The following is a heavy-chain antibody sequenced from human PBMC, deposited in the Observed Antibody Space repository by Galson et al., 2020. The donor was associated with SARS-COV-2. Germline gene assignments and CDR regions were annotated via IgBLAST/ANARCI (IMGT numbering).Heavy chain of an antibody. CDR1: HYSISSHVY. Sequence: ASETLSLTCTVSHYSISSHVYWGWVRQFPGRGLEWIGNIHFSGNTHYNPSLKRRVTISVDTSKNQFSLKLTSVTAADTAVYYCARYQLLFPFDYWGRGALVTVSS. D-gene: IGHD1-7*01. V-gene: IGHV4-38-2*02. J-gene: IGHJ4*02. CDR2: IHFSGNT. CDR3: ARYQLLFPFDY.